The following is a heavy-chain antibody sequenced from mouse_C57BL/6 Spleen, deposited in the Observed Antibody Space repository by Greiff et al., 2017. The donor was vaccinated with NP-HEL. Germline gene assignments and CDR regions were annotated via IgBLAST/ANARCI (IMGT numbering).Heavy chain of an antibody. J-gene: IGHJ1*03. CDR3: ARPDYDDGYWYFDV. CDR1: GYTFTSDW. CDR2: IHPNSGST. D-gene: IGHD2-4*01. Sequence: VQLQQPGAELVKPGASVKLSCKASGYTFTSDWMHWVKQRPGQGLEWIGMIHPNSGSTNYNEKFKSKATLTVDKSSSTAYMQLSSLTSEDSAVYYCARPDYDDGYWYFDVWGTGTTVTVSS. V-gene: IGHV1-64*01.